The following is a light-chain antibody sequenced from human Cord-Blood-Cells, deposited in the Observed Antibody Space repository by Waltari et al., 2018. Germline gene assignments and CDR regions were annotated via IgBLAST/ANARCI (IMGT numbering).Light chain of an antibody. J-gene: IGLJ1*01. CDR3: SSYTSSSTYV. V-gene: IGLV2-14*01. CDR1: SSDVGGYNY. CDR2: EVS. Sequence: QSALTQPASVSGSPGQSITISCTGTSSDVGGYNYVSWYQQHPGKAPKLMISEVSNRPSGFSTRFSGSKSGNTASLNISGLQAEDEADYYCSSYTSSSTYVFGTGTKVTVL.